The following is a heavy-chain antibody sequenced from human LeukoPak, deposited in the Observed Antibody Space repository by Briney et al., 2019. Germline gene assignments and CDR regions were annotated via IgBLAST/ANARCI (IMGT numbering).Heavy chain of an antibody. J-gene: IGHJ4*02. CDR2: IWYDGSNK. Sequence: GGSLRLSCAASGFTFSSYGMHWVRQAPGKGLEWVAVIWYDGSNKYYADSVKGRFTISRDNSKNTLFLQMNSLRAEDTAVYYCARAGYLLRLTDFDYWGQGTLVTVSS. CDR3: ARAGYLLRLTDFDY. V-gene: IGHV3-33*08. CDR1: GFTFSSYG. D-gene: IGHD6-25*01.